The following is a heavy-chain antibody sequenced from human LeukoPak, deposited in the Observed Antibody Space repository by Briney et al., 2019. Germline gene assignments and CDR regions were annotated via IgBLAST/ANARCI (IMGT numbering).Heavy chain of an antibody. CDR1: GGSISSSPYY. Sequence: SETLSPTCTVSGGSISSSPYYWGWIRQAPGKGLEWIGNIYYSGSTFYNPSLKSRVTISVDTSKNQFSLKLSSVTAADTAVYYCARVGVLNWFDPWGQGTPVTVSS. CDR2: IYYSGST. CDR3: ARVGVLNWFDP. D-gene: IGHD1-26*01. J-gene: IGHJ5*02. V-gene: IGHV4-39*01.